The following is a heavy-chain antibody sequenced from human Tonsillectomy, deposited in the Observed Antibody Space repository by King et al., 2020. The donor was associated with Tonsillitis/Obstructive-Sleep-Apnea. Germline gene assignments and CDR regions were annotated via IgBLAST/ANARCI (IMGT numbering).Heavy chain of an antibody. D-gene: IGHD2-2*01. CDR3: ARGYIVVVPAAMNWYFDV. Sequence: HVQLQQWGAGLLKPSETLSLTCAVYGGSFSGYYWSWIRQPPGKGLEWIGEINHSGSTNYNPSLKSRVTISVDTSKNHFSLKLSSVTAADTAVYYCARGYIVVVPAAMNWYFDVWGRGTLVTVSS. CDR2: INHSGST. J-gene: IGHJ2*01. CDR1: GGSFSGYY. V-gene: IGHV4-34*01.